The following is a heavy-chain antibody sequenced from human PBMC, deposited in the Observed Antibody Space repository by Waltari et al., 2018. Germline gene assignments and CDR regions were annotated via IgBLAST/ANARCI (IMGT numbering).Heavy chain of an antibody. J-gene: IGHJ5*02. CDR2: IYHSGAA. D-gene: IGHD3-9*01. V-gene: IGHV4-38-2*02. CDR1: GDSITSGYY. CDR3: VRDPRYYNNDYFDP. Sequence: QVQLRESGPGLVKPWETLSLTCGISGDSITSGYYWGWVRQPPGKGLEWIGFIYHSGAAHYNPSLKSRVTMSVETPMNQLSLTLTSVTAADTAVYYCVRDPRYYNNDYFDPWGPGTLVTVSS.